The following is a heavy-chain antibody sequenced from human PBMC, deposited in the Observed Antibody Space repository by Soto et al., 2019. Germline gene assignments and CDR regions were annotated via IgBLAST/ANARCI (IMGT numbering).Heavy chain of an antibody. CDR3: ARQDYPPYNWFDP. J-gene: IGHJ5*02. V-gene: IGHV4-39*01. D-gene: IGHD4-17*01. Sequence: SETLSLTCTVSGGSISSSSYYWGWIRQPPGNGLEWIGSIYYSGSTYYNPSLKSRVTISVDTSKNQFSLKLSSVTAADTAVYYCARQDYPPYNWFDPWGQGTLVTVSS. CDR1: GGSISSSSYY. CDR2: IYYSGST.